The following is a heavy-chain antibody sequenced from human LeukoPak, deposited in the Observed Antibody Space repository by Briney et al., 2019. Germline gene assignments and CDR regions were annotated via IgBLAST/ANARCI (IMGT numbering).Heavy chain of an antibody. CDR3: ARADHLILGYCSGGSCSGPMDV. J-gene: IGHJ6*02. CDR2: IGTSSTAI. CDR1: GFTFSSYT. Sequence: PGGSLRLSCAASGFTFSSYTMNWVRQPPGKGLEWVSNIGTSSTAIYYADSVKGRFTISRDNAKNSLYLQMNSLRAGDTAVYYCARADHLILGYCSGGSCSGPMDVWGQGTTVTVSS. V-gene: IGHV3-48*01. D-gene: IGHD2-15*01.